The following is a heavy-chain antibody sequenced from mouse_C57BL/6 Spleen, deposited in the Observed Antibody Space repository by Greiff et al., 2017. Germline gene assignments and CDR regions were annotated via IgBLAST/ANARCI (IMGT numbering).Heavy chain of an antibody. CDR2: ISDGGSYT. V-gene: IGHV5-4*03. CDR1: GFTFSSYA. J-gene: IGHJ3*01. CDR3: ARANFPFAY. Sequence: EVMLVESGGGLVKPGGSLKLSCAASGFTFSSYAMSWVRQTPEKRLEWVATISDGGSYTYYPDNVKGRFTIARDNAKNNLYLQMSHLKSEDTAMYYCARANFPFAYWGQGTLVTVSA.